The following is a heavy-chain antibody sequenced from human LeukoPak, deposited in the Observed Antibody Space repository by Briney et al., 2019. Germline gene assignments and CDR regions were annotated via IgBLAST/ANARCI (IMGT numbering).Heavy chain of an antibody. Sequence: GASVKVSCKASGGTFSSYAISWVRQAPGQGLEWMGGIIPIFGTANYAQKFQGRVTITTDESTSTAYMELSSLRSEDTAVYYCARVEWYSSSWSFDYWGQGTLVTVSS. CDR3: ARVEWYSSSWSFDY. D-gene: IGHD6-13*01. CDR2: IIPIFGTA. J-gene: IGHJ4*02. CDR1: GGTFSSYA. V-gene: IGHV1-69*05.